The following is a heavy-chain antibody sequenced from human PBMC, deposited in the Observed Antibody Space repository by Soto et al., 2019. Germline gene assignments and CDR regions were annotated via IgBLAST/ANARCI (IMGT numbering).Heavy chain of an antibody. D-gene: IGHD1-1*01. CDR3: ARGTRNDFYYYYYGMDV. V-gene: IGHV1-69*02. CDR1: GGTFSSYT. Sequence: GASVKVSCKASGGTFSSYTISWVRQAPGQGLEWMGRIIPILGIANYAQKFQGRVTITADKSTSTAYMELSSLRSEDTAVYYCARGTRNDFYYYYYGMDVWGQGTTVTV. J-gene: IGHJ6*02. CDR2: IIPILGIA.